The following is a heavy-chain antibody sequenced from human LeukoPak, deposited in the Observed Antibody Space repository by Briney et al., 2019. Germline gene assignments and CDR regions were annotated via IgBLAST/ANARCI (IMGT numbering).Heavy chain of an antibody. D-gene: IGHD1-26*01. J-gene: IGHJ6*02. Sequence: PGRSLRLSCAASGFTFSSYAMHWVRQAPGKGLEWVAVISYDGSNKYYADSVKGRFTISRDNAKNSLYLQMNSLRAEDTALYYCAKDRGYSGSYYGMDVWGQRTTVTVSS. V-gene: IGHV3-30-3*01. CDR1: GFTFSSYA. CDR2: ISYDGSNK. CDR3: AKDRGYSGSYYGMDV.